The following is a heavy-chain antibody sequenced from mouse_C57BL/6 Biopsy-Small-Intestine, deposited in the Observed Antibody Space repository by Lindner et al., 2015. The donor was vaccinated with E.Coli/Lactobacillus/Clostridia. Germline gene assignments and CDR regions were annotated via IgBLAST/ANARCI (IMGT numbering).Heavy chain of an antibody. CDR1: GYAFSSSW. V-gene: IGHV1-82*01. D-gene: IGHD4-1*01. Sequence: VQLQESGPELVKPGASVKISCKASGYAFSSSWMNWVKQRPGKGLEWIGRIYPGDGDTNYNGKFKGKATLTADKSSSTAYMRLSSLTSEDSAVYFCARRGLGFAYWGQGTLVTVSA. CDR2: IYPGDGDT. CDR3: ARRGLGFAY. J-gene: IGHJ3*01.